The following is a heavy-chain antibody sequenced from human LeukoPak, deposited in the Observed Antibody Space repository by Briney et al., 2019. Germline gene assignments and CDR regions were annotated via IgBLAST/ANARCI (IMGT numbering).Heavy chain of an antibody. Sequence: SETLSVTCTVSGGFISSSSYYWGWIRQPPGKGLEWIGSIYYSGSTYYNPSLKSRVTISVDTSKNQFSLKLSSVTAADTAVYYCARHKGGAVAMIDYWGQGTLVTVSS. CDR2: IYYSGST. J-gene: IGHJ4*02. D-gene: IGHD6-19*01. V-gene: IGHV4-39*01. CDR1: GGFISSSSYY. CDR3: ARHKGGAVAMIDY.